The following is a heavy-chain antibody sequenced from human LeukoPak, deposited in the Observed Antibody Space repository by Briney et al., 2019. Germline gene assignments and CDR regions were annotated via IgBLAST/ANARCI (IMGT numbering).Heavy chain of an antibody. D-gene: IGHD2-8*01. Sequence: GASVKVSCKASGYTFTGYYMHWVRQAPGQGLEWMGWINPNSGGTNYAQKFQGRVTMTRDTSISTAYMELSRLRSYDTAVYYCARVGELMVYAIHYFDYWGQGTLVTVSS. CDR3: ARVGELMVYAIHYFDY. V-gene: IGHV1-2*02. CDR2: INPNSGGT. J-gene: IGHJ4*02. CDR1: GYTFTGYY.